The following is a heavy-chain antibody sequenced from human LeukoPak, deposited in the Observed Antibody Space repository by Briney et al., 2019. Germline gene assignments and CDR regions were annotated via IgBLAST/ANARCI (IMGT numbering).Heavy chain of an antibody. J-gene: IGHJ6*03. CDR2: IYTSGST. V-gene: IGHV4-61*02. Sequence: PSETLSLTCTVSGGSISSGSYYWSWIRQPAGKGLEWIGRIYTSGSTNYDPSLKSRVTISVDTYKNQFSLKLNLMTAADTAVYYCARQHDSYYYYYIDVWGSGTTVTVSS. CDR3: ARQHDSYYYYYIDV. CDR1: GGSISSGSYY.